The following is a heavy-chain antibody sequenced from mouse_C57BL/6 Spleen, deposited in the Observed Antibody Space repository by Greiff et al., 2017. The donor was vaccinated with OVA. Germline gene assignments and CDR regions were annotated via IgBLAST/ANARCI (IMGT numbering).Heavy chain of an antibody. V-gene: IGHV2-9-1*01. CDR1: GFSFTSYA. D-gene: IGHD4-1*01. CDR2: IWTGGGT. Sequence: VQRVESGPGLVAPSQSLSITCTVSGFSFTSYAISWVRQPPGKGLEWLGVIWTGGGTNYNSALKSRLSISNDNSKSQVFLKMNSLQTDDTARYYCARNKGWDGYYAMDYWGQGTSVTVSS. CDR3: ARNKGWDGYYAMDY. J-gene: IGHJ4*01.